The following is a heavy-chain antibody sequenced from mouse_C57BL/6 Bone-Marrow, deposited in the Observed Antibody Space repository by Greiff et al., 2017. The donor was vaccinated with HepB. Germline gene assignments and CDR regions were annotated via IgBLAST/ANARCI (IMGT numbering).Heavy chain of an antibody. CDR2: INPNNGGT. Sequence: EVQLQQSGPELVKPGASVKISCKASGYTFTDYYMNWVKQSHGKSLEWIGDINPNNGGTSYNQKFKGKATLTVDKSSSTAYMELRSLTSEDSAVYYCARSEYPFFYAMDYWGQGTSVTVSS. D-gene: IGHD2-10*02. V-gene: IGHV1-26*01. J-gene: IGHJ4*01. CDR1: GYTFTDYY. CDR3: ARSEYPFFYAMDY.